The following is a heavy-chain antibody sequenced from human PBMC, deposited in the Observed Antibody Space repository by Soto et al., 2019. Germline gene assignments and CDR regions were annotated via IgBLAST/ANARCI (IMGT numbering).Heavy chain of an antibody. CDR1: GGTFSSYP. CDR2: IIPIFGVT. D-gene: IGHD3-10*01. V-gene: IGHV1-69*04. CDR3: VRDWESTTQTWGFGDS. Sequence: QVPVVQSGAEVKKPGSSVKVSCKASGGTFSSYPITWVRQAPGQGLEWLGRIIPIFGVTNYAQKFQDRLTMSADRPPTTAYMELSSLSSADTAVYYCVRDWESTTQTWGFGDSWGQGTLVTVSS. J-gene: IGHJ4*02.